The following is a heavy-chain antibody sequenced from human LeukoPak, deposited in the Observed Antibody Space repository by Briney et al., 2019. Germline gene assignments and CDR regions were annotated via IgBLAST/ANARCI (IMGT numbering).Heavy chain of an antibody. CDR1: GFTFGSYA. Sequence: GGSLRLSCAASGFTFGSYAMSWVRQAPGKGLEWVSGISWNGGSIGYADSVKGRFTISRDNAKNSLYLQMNSLRAEDTALYYCAKHYYGSGSYIGEAFDIWGQGTMVTVSS. V-gene: IGHV3-9*01. CDR3: AKHYYGSGSYIGEAFDI. J-gene: IGHJ3*02. D-gene: IGHD3-10*01. CDR2: ISWNGGSI.